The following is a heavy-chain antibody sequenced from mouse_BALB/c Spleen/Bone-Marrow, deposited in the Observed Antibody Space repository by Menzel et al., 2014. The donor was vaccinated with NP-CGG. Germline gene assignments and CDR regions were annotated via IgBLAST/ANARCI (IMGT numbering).Heavy chain of an antibody. CDR1: GYTFSSYW. CDR3: AREDITTVVEMDY. CDR2: ILPGSGNT. D-gene: IGHD1-1*01. Sequence: QVQLQQSGAELMKPGASVKISCKATGYTFSSYWIEWVKQRPGHGLEWIGEILPGSGNTNYYEKFKGKATFTADTSSNTAYMQLSSLTSEDSAVYCCAREDITTVVEMDYWGQGTSVTVSS. J-gene: IGHJ4*01. V-gene: IGHV1-9*01.